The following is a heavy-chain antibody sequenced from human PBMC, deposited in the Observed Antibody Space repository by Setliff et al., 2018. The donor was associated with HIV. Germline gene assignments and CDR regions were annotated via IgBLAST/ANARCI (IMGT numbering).Heavy chain of an antibody. V-gene: IGHV1-3*01. J-gene: IGHJ5*02. D-gene: IGHD3-10*01. CDR2: VNAANGYT. Sequence: ASVKVSCKASGYTFTNYAMHWVRQAPGQRLEWMGWVNAANGYTKYSQKFQGRVTITRDTSANTAYMKLSSLRSEDTAVYYCARPRSGGSGSYSWFDPWGQGTLVTVSS. CDR1: GYTFTNYA. CDR3: ARPRSGGSGSYSWFDP.